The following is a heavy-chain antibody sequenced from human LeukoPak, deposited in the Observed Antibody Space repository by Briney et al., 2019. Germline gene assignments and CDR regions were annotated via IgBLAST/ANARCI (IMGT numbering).Heavy chain of an antibody. V-gene: IGHV4-59*01. D-gene: IGHD6-13*01. J-gene: IGHJ4*02. CDR3: ARSILSYSSSWYYDF. Sequence: SETLSLTCSASGGSISNYFWSWIRQPPGKGLEWIAYISYDGSTNYNPSLKSRVTVSVDTSRNQFSLKVNSLTAADAAVYYCARSILSYSSSWYYDFWGPGTLVSVSS. CDR1: GGSISNYF. CDR2: ISYDGST.